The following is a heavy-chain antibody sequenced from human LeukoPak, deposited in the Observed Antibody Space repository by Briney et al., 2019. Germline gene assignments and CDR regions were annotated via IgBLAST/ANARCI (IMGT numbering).Heavy chain of an antibody. Sequence: PGGSLRLSCAASGFTFSDYYMSWIRQAPGKGLEWVSYISSGSTIYYADSVKGRFTISRDNAKNSLYLQMNSLRAEDTAVYYCARGFWSSYSGANWFDPWGQGTLVTVSS. CDR1: GFTFSDYY. CDR3: ARGFWSSYSGANWFDP. J-gene: IGHJ5*02. D-gene: IGHD3-3*01. V-gene: IGHV3-11*01. CDR2: ISSGSTI.